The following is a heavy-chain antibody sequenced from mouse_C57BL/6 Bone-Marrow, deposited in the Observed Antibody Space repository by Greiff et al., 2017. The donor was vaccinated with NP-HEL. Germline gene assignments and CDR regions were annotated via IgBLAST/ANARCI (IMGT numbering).Heavy chain of an antibody. CDR1: GFTFSSYA. J-gene: IGHJ2*01. Sequence: DVKLVESGGGLVKPGGSLKLSCAASGFTFSSYAMSWVRQTPEKRLEWVATISDGGSYTYYPDNVKDRFTISRDNAKNNLYLQMSQLKSEDTAMYYCARERTTVASYYFDYWGQGTTLTVSS. CDR2: ISDGGSYT. V-gene: IGHV5-4*01. CDR3: ARERTTVASYYFDY. D-gene: IGHD1-1*01.